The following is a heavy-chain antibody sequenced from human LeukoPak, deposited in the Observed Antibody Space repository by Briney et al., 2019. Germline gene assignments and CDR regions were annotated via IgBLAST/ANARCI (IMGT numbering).Heavy chain of an antibody. Sequence: PSETLSLTCTVSGGSISSYYWSWIRQPPGKGLEYIGSIYYSGSTYYTPSLKSRVTISVDTSKNQFSLKLSSVTATDTAVYYCARHRGSSSNFDYWGQGTLATVSS. CDR1: GGSISSYY. J-gene: IGHJ4*02. CDR3: ARHRGSSSNFDY. CDR2: IYYSGST. V-gene: IGHV4-59*05. D-gene: IGHD6-6*01.